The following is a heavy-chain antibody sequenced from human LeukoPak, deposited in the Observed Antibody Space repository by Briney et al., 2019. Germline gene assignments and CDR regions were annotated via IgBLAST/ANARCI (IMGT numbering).Heavy chain of an antibody. Sequence: SETLSLTCTVSGGSISSYYWSWIRQPPGKGPEWIGYIYYSGSTNYNPSLKSRVTISVDTSKNQFSLKLSSVTAADTAVYYCARQRLAAAGSSHFDYWGQGTLVTVSS. CDR2: IYYSGST. V-gene: IGHV4-59*08. D-gene: IGHD6-13*01. CDR1: GGSISSYY. CDR3: ARQRLAAAGSSHFDY. J-gene: IGHJ4*02.